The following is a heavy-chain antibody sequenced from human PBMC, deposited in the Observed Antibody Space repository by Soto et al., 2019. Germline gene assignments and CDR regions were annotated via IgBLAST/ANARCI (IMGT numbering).Heavy chain of an antibody. V-gene: IGHV4-59*01. CDR2: IYYSGST. D-gene: IGHD3-10*01. CDR1: GGSISSYY. CDR3: ASERIGATVRGVIF. J-gene: IGHJ4*02. Sequence: PSETLSLTCTVSGGSISSYYWSWIRQPPGKGLEWIGYIYYSGSTNYNPSLKSRVTISVDTSKNQFSLKLSSVTAADTAVYYCASERIGATVRGVIFWGQGTLVTVSS.